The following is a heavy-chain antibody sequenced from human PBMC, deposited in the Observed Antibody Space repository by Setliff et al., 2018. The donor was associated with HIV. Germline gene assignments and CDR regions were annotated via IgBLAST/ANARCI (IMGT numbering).Heavy chain of an antibody. J-gene: IGHJ3*02. CDR1: GGSISSHY. Sequence: SETLSLTCTVSGGSISSHYWSWIRQPPGKGLEWIGYIYSTGSTNYNTSLKSRVTISVDTSKNQFSLQLSSVTAADTAVYYCARVQWDLLYVPDAFDIWGQGTMVTVSS. CDR3: ARVQWDLLYVPDAFDI. CDR2: IYSTGST. D-gene: IGHD1-26*01. V-gene: IGHV4-59*11.